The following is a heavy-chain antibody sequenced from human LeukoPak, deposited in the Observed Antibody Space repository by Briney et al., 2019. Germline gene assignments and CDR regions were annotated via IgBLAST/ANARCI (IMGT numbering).Heavy chain of an antibody. Sequence: ASVKVSCKASGYTFTGYYMHWVRQAPGQGLEWMGWINPNSGGTNYAQKFQGRVTMTRDTSISTAYMELSRLRSDDTAVYYCASTSGDYYYYYGMDVWGQGTTVTVSS. J-gene: IGHJ6*02. CDR3: ASTSGDYYYYYGMDV. CDR1: GYTFTGYY. CDR2: INPNSGGT. D-gene: IGHD3-10*01. V-gene: IGHV1-2*02.